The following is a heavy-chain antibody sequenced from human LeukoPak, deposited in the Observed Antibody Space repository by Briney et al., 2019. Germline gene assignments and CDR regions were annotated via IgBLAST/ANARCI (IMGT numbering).Heavy chain of an antibody. V-gene: IGHV3-74*01. CDR3: VRDRQDFDILTGYYPTGGTNY. Sequence: VGTLRLSCAASGFTFSSYLMHWVRQAPGKGLVWVSRINSDGSSTSHADPVKGRFTISRDNAKDTLYLQMNSLRAEVMAVYYCVRDRQDFDILTGYYPTGGTNYWGQGTLVTVSS. D-gene: IGHD3-9*01. CDR1: GFTFSSYL. J-gene: IGHJ4*02. CDR2: INSDGSST.